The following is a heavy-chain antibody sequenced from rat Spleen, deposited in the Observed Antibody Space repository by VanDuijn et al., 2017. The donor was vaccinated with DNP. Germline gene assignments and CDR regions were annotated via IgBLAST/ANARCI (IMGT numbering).Heavy chain of an antibody. V-gene: IGHV3-3*01. CDR1: GYSITSNY. Sequence: EVQLQESGPGLVKPSQSLSLTCSVTGYSITSNYWAWIRKFPGNKLEWMGYINSAGSTNYNPSLKSRISITRDTSKNQFFLQLNSVTTEDTATYYCARSGYNTDYYHLGAYWGQGTLVTVSS. J-gene: IGHJ3*01. CDR2: INSAGST. D-gene: IGHD1-6*01. CDR3: ARSGYNTDYYHLGAY.